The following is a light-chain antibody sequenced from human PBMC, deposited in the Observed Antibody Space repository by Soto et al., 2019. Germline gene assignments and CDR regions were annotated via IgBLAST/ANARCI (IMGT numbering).Light chain of an antibody. V-gene: IGKV3-20*01. CDR2: STS. CDR1: QSVGDTY. Sequence: EIVLTQSTGTLSLSPGERSTLSCSGIQSVGDTYLAWYQQKPGQAPRLLMYSTSIRATGIPDRFSGSGSGTDFTLTISRLDPEDFAVYYCQHYDRAPMWTFGQGTKVDIK. CDR3: QHYDRAPMWT. J-gene: IGKJ1*01.